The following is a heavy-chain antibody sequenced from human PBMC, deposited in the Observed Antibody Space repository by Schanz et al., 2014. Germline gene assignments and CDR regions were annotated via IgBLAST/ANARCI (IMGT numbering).Heavy chain of an antibody. Sequence: QVPLVQSGSEVKKPGSSVKVSCKASGYTFPSYGISWVRQAPGQGLEWMGWINVYNGDTKFAKTFQDRVTLTTDTSTSTAYMELRSLRPDDTAVYYCARDFFQTTYWSDCFDPWGQGTLVTVSS. J-gene: IGHJ5*02. CDR2: INVYNGDT. D-gene: IGHD2-8*02. CDR1: GYTFPSYG. V-gene: IGHV1-18*04. CDR3: ARDFFQTTYWSDCFDP.